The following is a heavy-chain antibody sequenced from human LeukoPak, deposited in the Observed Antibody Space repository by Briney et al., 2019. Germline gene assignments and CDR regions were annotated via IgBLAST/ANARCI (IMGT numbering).Heavy chain of an antibody. CDR3: ARDSSGYQ. D-gene: IGHD3-22*01. Sequence: PGVSLRLSCAASGFTFSTYWMSWVRQAPGKGLEWVANIKEDGSGKYYGDSVKGRFTISRDNAKNSLYLQMNSLRAEDTAVYYCARDSSGYQWGQGTLVTVSS. CDR2: IKEDGSGK. CDR1: GFTFSTYW. J-gene: IGHJ4*02. V-gene: IGHV3-7*01.